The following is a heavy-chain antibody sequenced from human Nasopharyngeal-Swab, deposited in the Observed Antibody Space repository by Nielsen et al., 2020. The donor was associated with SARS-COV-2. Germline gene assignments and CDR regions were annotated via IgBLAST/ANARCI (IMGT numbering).Heavy chain of an antibody. CDR2: IRGSGGST. J-gene: IGHJ6*02. D-gene: IGHD6-19*01. V-gene: IGHV3-23*01. CDR3: AKDDRRSQWLVDYYYGMDV. CDR1: GFTFSSYA. Sequence: GESLKISCAASGFTFSSYAMSWVRQAPGKGLEWVSAIRGSGGSTYYADSVKGRFTISRDNSKNTLYLQMNSLRTEDTAVYYCAKDDRRSQWLVDYYYGMDVWGQETTVTVSS.